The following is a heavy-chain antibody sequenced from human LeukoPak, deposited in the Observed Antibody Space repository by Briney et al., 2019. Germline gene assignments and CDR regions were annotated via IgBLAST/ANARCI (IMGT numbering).Heavy chain of an antibody. Sequence: PSETLSLTCTVSGSSISSSNYYWGWIRQPPGKGLEWIGNLYYSGSTYYNPSLKSRVTISGDTSKNQFSLKLSSVTAADTAMYYCARVRVWEPDYYYFDYWGQGTLVTVSS. CDR1: GSSISSSNYY. CDR3: ARVRVWEPDYYYFDY. V-gene: IGHV4-39*07. J-gene: IGHJ4*02. D-gene: IGHD1-26*01. CDR2: LYYSGST.